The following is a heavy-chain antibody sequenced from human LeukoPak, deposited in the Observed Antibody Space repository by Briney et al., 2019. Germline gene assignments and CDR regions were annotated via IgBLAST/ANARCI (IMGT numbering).Heavy chain of an antibody. J-gene: IGHJ5*02. CDR1: GGSISSGGYY. Sequence: NSSQTLSLTCTVSGGSISSGGYYWSWIRQHPGKGLEWIGYIYYSGSTYYNPSLKSRVTISVDTSKNQFSLKLSSVTAADTAVYYCARVGTTYYYDSSGYSWFDPWGQGTLVTVSS. V-gene: IGHV4-31*03. CDR3: ARVGTTYYYDSSGYSWFDP. CDR2: IYYSGST. D-gene: IGHD3-22*01.